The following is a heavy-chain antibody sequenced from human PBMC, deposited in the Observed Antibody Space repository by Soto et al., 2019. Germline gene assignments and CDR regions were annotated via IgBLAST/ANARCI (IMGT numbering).Heavy chain of an antibody. V-gene: IGHV1-3*01. D-gene: IGHD1-1*01. CDR3: EGFNWVLRAFDF. CDR1: GYSFANYM. CDR2: INGGNGNK. J-gene: IGHJ3*01. Sequence: QVQLVQSGAEVKKPGASVKLSCKASGYSFANYMIHWVRQAPGQRPEWMGWINGGNGNKQTSQKFQGRVFLTRDASVTPVNMELSSLTSEDTAVYFCEGFNWVLRAFDFWGQGKMFTISS.